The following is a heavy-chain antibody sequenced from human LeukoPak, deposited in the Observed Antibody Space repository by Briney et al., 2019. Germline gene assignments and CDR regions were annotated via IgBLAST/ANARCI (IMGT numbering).Heavy chain of an antibody. CDR2: IYYSGST. CDR1: GGSISSSSYY. Sequence: SETLSLTCTVSGGSISSSSYYWGWIRQPPGKGLEWIVSIYYSGSTYYNPSLKSRVTISADTSKNQFSLKLSSVTAADTAVYYCASRYCSSTSCPFDYWGQGTLVTVSS. J-gene: IGHJ4*02. V-gene: IGHV4-39*01. D-gene: IGHD2-2*01. CDR3: ASRYCSSTSCPFDY.